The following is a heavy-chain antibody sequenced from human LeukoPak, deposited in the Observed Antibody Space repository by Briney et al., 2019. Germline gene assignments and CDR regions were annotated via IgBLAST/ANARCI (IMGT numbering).Heavy chain of an antibody. V-gene: IGHV3-23*01. CDR1: GFTFRSYA. Sequence: GGSLRLSCAASGFTFRSYAMNWVRQAPGKGLEWVSVISGSGSSTYYADSVKGRFTISRDNSKNTLYLQMNSLRAEDTAVYFCAKRGAAGSYYFDYWGQGTLVTVSS. D-gene: IGHD4/OR15-4a*01. CDR2: ISGSGSST. CDR3: AKRGAAGSYYFDY. J-gene: IGHJ4*02.